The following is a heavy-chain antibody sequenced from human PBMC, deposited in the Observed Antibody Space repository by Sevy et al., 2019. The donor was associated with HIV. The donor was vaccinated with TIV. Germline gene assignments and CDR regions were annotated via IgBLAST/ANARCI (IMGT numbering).Heavy chain of an antibody. CDR1: GYTFTSYY. V-gene: IGHV1-46*03. Sequence: ASVKVSCKASGYTFTSYYMHWVRQAPGQGLEWMGIINPSGGSTSYAQKFQGRVTRTRDTSTSTVYMELSSLRSEDTAVYYCAREGSSATKNNWFDPWGQGTLVTVSS. CDR2: INPSGGST. D-gene: IGHD6-6*01. CDR3: AREGSSATKNNWFDP. J-gene: IGHJ5*02.